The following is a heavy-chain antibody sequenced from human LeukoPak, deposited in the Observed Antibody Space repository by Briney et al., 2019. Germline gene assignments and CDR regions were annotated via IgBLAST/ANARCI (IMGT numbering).Heavy chain of an antibody. V-gene: IGHV3-7*01. J-gene: IGHJ3*01. D-gene: IGHD1-26*01. CDR2: IKQDGSER. Sequence: GSLRLSCAASGFTFSSYWMSWVRQAPGKGLEWVANIKQDGSERYYVDSVKGRFTISRDNAKNSLYLQMNTLRAEDTAVYYCARGYRIVDLFCALLWGQGTMVTVSS. CDR1: GFTFSSYW. CDR3: ARGYRIVDLFCALL.